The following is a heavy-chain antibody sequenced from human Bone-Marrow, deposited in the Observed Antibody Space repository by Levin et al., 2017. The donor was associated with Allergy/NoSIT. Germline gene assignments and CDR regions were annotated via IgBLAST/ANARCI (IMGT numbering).Heavy chain of an antibody. D-gene: IGHD5-12*01. J-gene: IGHJ5*01. CDR2: MSGSGEIK. CDR1: GFIFSSHA. Sequence: GESLKISCAGSGFIFSSHAMSWVRQAPGKRPECISAMSGSGEIKYYADSVKGRFTFSRDISKKMLYLEMNSLRAEDTAIYYCTKARDIVATASDSWGQGTLVTVAS. CDR3: TKARDIVATASDS. V-gene: IGHV3-23*01.